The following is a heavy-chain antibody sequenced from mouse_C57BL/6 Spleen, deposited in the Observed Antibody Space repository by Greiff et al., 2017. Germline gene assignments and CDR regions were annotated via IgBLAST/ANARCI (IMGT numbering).Heavy chain of an antibody. J-gene: IGHJ3*01. D-gene: IGHD1-1*01. CDR3: AREDYGSHAD. CDR2: IYPGDCDT. CDR1: GYAFSSYW. Sequence: VKLQESGAELVKPGASVKISCKASGYAFSSYWMHWVKQRPGKGLEWIGQIYPGDCDTNYNGKFKGKATLTADKSSSKAYMQRSSRTSEDAAVYFWAREDYGSHADWGQGTLVTVAA. V-gene: IGHV1-80*01.